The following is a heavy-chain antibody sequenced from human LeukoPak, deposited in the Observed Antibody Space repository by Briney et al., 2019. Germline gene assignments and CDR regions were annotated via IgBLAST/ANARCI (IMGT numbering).Heavy chain of an antibody. CDR2: INPNSGGT. CDR1: GYTFTGYY. Sequence: ASVKVSCKASGYTFTGYYMHWVRQAPGQGLEWMGWINPNSGGTNYAQKFQGRVTMTRDTSISTAYMELSRLRSDDTAVYYCARGVRYCSSTSCLYFDYWGQGTLVTVSS. CDR3: ARGVRYCSSTSCLYFDY. D-gene: IGHD2-2*01. J-gene: IGHJ4*02. V-gene: IGHV1-2*02.